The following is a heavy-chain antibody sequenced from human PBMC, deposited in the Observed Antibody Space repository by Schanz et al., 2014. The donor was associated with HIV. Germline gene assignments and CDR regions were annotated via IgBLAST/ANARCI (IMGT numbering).Heavy chain of an antibody. CDR1: GFNFSDYY. D-gene: IGHD6-19*01. V-gene: IGHV3-11*04. Sequence: QEQLVESGGGLVKPGGSLRLSCAASGFNFSDYYMSWIRQAPGKGLQFLSKISTGGTMVSYGESVKGRFTISRDNPKNTLYLQMNSLRAEDTAIYYCARSPDWAGTDAFDIWGQGTMVTVSS. J-gene: IGHJ3*02. CDR2: ISTGGTMV. CDR3: ARSPDWAGTDAFDI.